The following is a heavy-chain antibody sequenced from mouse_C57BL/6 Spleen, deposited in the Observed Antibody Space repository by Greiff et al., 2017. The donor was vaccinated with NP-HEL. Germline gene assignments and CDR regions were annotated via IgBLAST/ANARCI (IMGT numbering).Heavy chain of an antibody. D-gene: IGHD2-4*01. CDR1: GYTFTNYW. CDR2: IYPGGGYT. V-gene: IGHV1-63*01. CDR3: ARGGDYDEGAWFAY. Sequence: QVQLQQSGAELVRPGTSVKMSCKASGYTFTNYWIGWAKQRPGHGLEWIGDIYPGGGYTNYNEKFKGKATLSADKSSSTAYMQFSSLTSEDSAIYYCARGGDYDEGAWFAYWGQGTLVTVSA. J-gene: IGHJ3*01.